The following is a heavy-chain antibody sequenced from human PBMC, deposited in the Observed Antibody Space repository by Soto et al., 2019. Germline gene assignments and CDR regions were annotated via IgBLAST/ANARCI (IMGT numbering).Heavy chain of an antibody. CDR2: INHSGST. Sequence: QVQLQQWGAGLLKPSETLSLTCAVYGESFSGYYWTWIPQPPGKGLEWIGEINHSGSTNYNTSLKSRVTISVDTSKNQFSLKLSSVTAADTAVYYCARDRRSYSDYFDYWGQGTLVTVSS. D-gene: IGHD1-26*01. CDR3: ARDRRSYSDYFDY. J-gene: IGHJ4*02. V-gene: IGHV4-34*01. CDR1: GESFSGYY.